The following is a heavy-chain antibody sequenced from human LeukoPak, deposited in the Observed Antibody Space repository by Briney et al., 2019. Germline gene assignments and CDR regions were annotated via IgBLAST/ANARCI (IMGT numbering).Heavy chain of an antibody. J-gene: IGHJ3*02. V-gene: IGHV1-2*02. CDR3: ARERSRAVATAMEELDDAFDI. CDR1: GYTFTGYY. CDR2: ITPYSGGT. D-gene: IGHD5-18*01. Sequence: GASVKVSCKASGYTFTGYYIHWVRQAPGQGFEWMGWITPYSGGTHYAQNFQGRVTMTRDTPINTAYMELNRLRSDDTAVYYCARERSRAVATAMEELDDAFDIWGQGTMVTVSS.